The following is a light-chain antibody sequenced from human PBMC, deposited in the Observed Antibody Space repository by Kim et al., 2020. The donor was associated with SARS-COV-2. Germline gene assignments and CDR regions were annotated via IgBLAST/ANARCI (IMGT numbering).Light chain of an antibody. CDR1: SHRGHY. CDR2: GQN. CDR3: NCRDSSDNQWV. J-gene: IGLJ3*02. Sequence: ERQLRVTCQRASHRGHYPSWYQQKPGQAPIRVIYGQNNRPSGIPDRFSGSISGNTASLTITGAQAEDEADYYCNCRDSSDNQWVFGGGTKVTVL. V-gene: IGLV3-19*01.